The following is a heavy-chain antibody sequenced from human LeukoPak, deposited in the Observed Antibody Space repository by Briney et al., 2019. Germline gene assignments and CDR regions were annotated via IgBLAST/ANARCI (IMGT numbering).Heavy chain of an antibody. CDR2: IYYSGST. CDR3: ARQINMITFGGVPNWFDP. V-gene: IGHV4-59*08. D-gene: IGHD3-16*01. Sequence: PSETLSLICTVSVGSIGSYYWSWIREPPGKGLEWIGYIYYSGSTNYNPSLKSRVTISVDTSKNQFSLKLSSVTAADTAVYYCARQINMITFGGVPNWFDPWGQGTLVTVSS. J-gene: IGHJ5*02. CDR1: VGSIGSYY.